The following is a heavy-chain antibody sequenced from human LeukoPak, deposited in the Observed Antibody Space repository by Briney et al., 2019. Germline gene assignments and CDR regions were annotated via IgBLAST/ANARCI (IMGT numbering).Heavy chain of an antibody. J-gene: IGHJ5*02. CDR2: IYYSGST. CDR1: GGSISNKY. V-gene: IGHV4-59*01. Sequence: SETLSLTCTVSGGSISNKYWSWIRQPPGKGLEWIGYIYYSGSTNYNPSLKSRVTILVDTSKNQFSLKLSSVTAADTAVYYCARESYYGSGSYWFDPWGQGTLVTVSS. D-gene: IGHD3-10*01. CDR3: ARESYYGSGSYWFDP.